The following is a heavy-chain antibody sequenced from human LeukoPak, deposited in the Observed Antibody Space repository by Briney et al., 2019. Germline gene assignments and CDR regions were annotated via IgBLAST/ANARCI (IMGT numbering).Heavy chain of an antibody. Sequence: PGGSLRLFCTASGFHFGDYAMSWVRQAPGKGLEWVGIIRSEPYGGTTEYAASVKGRFTISRDDAKSSAYLQMNSLRTEDTAVYYCTRDYGSGSYRRYFFDYWGQGTQVTVSS. V-gene: IGHV3-49*04. CDR1: GFHFGDYA. CDR2: IRSEPYGGTT. D-gene: IGHD3-10*01. CDR3: TRDYGSGSYRRYFFDY. J-gene: IGHJ4*02.